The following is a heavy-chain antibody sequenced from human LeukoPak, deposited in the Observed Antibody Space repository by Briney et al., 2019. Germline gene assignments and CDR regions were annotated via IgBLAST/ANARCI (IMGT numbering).Heavy chain of an antibody. CDR1: GFTFSSYG. CDR3: AKDYCSSTSCYIFDN. CDR2: ISYDGRNK. Sequence: GGSLRLSCAASGFTFSSYGMHWVRQAPGKGLEWVAVISYDGRNKYYADSVEGRFTISRDKFKNTLYLQMNSLRDEDTAVYYCAKDYCSSTSCYIFDNWGQGTLVTVSS. D-gene: IGHD2-2*02. V-gene: IGHV3-30*18. J-gene: IGHJ4*02.